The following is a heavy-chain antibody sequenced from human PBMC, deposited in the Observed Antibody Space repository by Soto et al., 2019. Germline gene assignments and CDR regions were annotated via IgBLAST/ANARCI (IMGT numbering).Heavy chain of an antibody. V-gene: IGHV4-39*01. CDR3: ARGRGSDYHYFDY. Sequence: SETLSLTCSVSGGSISSINYYWGWIRQPPGKGLEWIGSGYHSGSTYYNPSLKSRVTISVDTSKNQFSVRLNSVTAADTAVYYCARGRGSDYHYFDYWGQGTLVTVSS. D-gene: IGHD3-16*01. CDR1: GGSISSINYY. J-gene: IGHJ4*02. CDR2: GYHSGST.